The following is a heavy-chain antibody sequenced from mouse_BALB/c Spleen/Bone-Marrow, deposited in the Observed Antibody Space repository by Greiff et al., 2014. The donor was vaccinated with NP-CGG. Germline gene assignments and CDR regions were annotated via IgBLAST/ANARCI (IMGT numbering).Heavy chain of an antibody. CDR1: GFNIKDTY. J-gene: IGHJ2*01. CDR3: ARYLCGYTAAFDY. D-gene: IGHD1-2*01. Sequence: EVQLMESGAELVKPGASVKLSCTASGFNIKDTYMHWVKQRPEQGLEWIGRIDPANGNTKYDPKFQGKATMTADTSSNTAYLQLSSLTSEDTAVYYCARYLCGYTAAFDYWGQGTTLTVSS. CDR2: IDPANGNT. V-gene: IGHV14-3*02.